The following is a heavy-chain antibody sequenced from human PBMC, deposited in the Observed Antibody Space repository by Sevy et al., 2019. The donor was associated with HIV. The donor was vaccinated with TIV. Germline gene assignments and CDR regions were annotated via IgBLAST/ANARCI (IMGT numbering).Heavy chain of an antibody. CDR3: AREGSSATKNNWFDP. Sequence: ASVKVSCKASGYTFTSYYMHWVRQAPGQGLEWMVIINPSGGSTSYAQKFQGRVTMTRDTSTSTVYMELSSLRSEDTAVYYCAREGSSATKNNWFDPWGQGTLVTVSS. J-gene: IGHJ5*02. D-gene: IGHD6-6*01. CDR2: INPSGGST. CDR1: GYTFTSYY. V-gene: IGHV1-46*03.